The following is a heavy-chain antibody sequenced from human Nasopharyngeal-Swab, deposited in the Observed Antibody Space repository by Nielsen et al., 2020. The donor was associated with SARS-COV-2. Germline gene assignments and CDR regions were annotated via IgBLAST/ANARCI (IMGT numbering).Heavy chain of an antibody. CDR3: ARGRYCTNGVCQDRGSWFDP. CDR1: GYTFTSYA. CDR2: INTNTGNP. V-gene: IGHV7-4-1*02. Sequence: ASVKVSCKASGYTFTSYAMNWVRQAPGQGLEWMGWINTNTGNPTYAQDFTGRFVFSLDTSVSTAYLQISSLKAEDTAVYYCARGRYCTNGVCQDRGSWFDPWGQGTLVTVSS. J-gene: IGHJ5*02. D-gene: IGHD2-8*01.